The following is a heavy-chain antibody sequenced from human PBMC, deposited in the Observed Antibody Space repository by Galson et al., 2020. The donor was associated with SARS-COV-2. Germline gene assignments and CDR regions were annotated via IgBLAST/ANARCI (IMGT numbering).Heavy chain of an antibody. Sequence: SVQVSCQASGFTFTSSAMQWVRQARGQRLEWIGWIVVGSSNTNYAQQFQERVTITRDMSTSTAYMGLSSLRSEDTAVYYCAAAKGSSGWSYWGQGTLVTVSS. CDR3: AAAKGSSGWSY. CDR1: GFTFTSSA. CDR2: IVVGSSNT. D-gene: IGHD6-19*01. V-gene: IGHV1-58*02. J-gene: IGHJ4*02.